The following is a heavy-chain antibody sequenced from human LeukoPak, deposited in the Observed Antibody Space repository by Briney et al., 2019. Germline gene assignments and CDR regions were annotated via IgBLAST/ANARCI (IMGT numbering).Heavy chain of an antibody. CDR2: IIPILGIA. Sequence: SVKVSCKASGGTFSSYAISWVRQAPGQGLEWMGRIIPILGIANYVQKFQGRVTITADKSTSTAYMGLSSLRSEDTAVYYCARRCSSTSCYSYYGMDVWGQGTTVTVSS. J-gene: IGHJ6*02. CDR3: ARRCSSTSCYSYYGMDV. CDR1: GGTFSSYA. D-gene: IGHD2-2*01. V-gene: IGHV1-69*04.